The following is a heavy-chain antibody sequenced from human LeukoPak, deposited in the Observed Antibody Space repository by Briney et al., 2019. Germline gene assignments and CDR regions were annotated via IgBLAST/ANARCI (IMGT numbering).Heavy chain of an antibody. CDR1: GYTVTSYG. Sequence: ASVTVSSKASGYTVTSYGISWVRQAPGQGLEWMGWSSAYNGNTNYAQKLQGRVTMTTDTSTSTAYMELRSLRSDDTAVYYCARGPLSREFDYWGQGTLVTVSS. CDR2: SSAYNGNT. CDR3: ARGPLSREFDY. J-gene: IGHJ4*02. V-gene: IGHV1-18*01. D-gene: IGHD6-13*01.